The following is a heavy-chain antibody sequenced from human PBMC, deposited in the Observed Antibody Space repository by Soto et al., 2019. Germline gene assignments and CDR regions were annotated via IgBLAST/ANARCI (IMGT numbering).Heavy chain of an antibody. CDR2: IYPGDSDT. CDR1: GYSFTSYW. J-gene: IGHJ3*02. CDR3: ARLRKAAVADNDAFDI. Sequence: PGESMKISCKGSGYSFTSYWIGWVRQMHGKGLEWMGIIYPGDSDTRYSPSFQGQVTISADKSISTAYLQWSSLKASDTAMYYCARLRKAAVADNDAFDIWGQGTMVTVSS. V-gene: IGHV5-51*01. D-gene: IGHD6-19*01.